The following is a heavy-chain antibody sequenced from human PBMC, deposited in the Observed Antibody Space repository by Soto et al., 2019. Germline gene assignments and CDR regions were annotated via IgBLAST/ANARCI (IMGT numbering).Heavy chain of an antibody. CDR1: GFSFSTSGAG. J-gene: IGHJ3*02. V-gene: IGHV2-5*01. Sequence: QITVKESGPTLVTPTQTLTLTCTFSGFSFSTSGAGVGWIRQPPGKALEWLALLFWNDDKRYTPSLNCRLTITKDTSNIPVVLTMSNLNPVDTATYFCAHRRGASTTGGALDIWRLGTKVTVSS. D-gene: IGHD1-1*01. CDR3: AHRRGASTTGGALDI. CDR2: LFWNDDK.